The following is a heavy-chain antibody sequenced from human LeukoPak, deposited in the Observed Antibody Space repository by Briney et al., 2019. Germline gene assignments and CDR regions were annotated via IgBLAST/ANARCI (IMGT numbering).Heavy chain of an antibody. D-gene: IGHD3-10*01. CDR2: IKQDGSEK. J-gene: IGHJ4*02. CDR1: GFTFSSYW. CDR3: ARVASGSSYRPFDC. Sequence: GGSLRLSCAASGFTFSSYWMSWVRQAPGKGLEWVANIKQDGSEKYYVDSVKGRFTISRDNAKNSLYLQMNSLRAEDTAVYYCARVASGSSYRPFDCWGQGTLVTVSS. V-gene: IGHV3-7*01.